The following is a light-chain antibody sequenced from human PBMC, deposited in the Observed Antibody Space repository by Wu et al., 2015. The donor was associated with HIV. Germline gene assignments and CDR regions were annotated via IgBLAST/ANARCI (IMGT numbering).Light chain of an antibody. CDR2: DKF. Sequence: EIVMTQSPATLSVSPGERVTLSYRASQSVNNNLAWYQRKPGQAPRLLIYDKFTRATGIPARFSGSGSGTEFTLTISSLQSEDFAVYYCQQYNNWPQAFGQGTKLEIK. CDR1: QSVNNN. V-gene: IGKV3-15*01. CDR3: QQYNNWPQA. J-gene: IGKJ2*01.